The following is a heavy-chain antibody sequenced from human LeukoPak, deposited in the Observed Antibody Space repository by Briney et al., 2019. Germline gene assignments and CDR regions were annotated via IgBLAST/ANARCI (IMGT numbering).Heavy chain of an antibody. V-gene: IGHV4-4*07. D-gene: IGHD2-15*01. J-gene: IGHJ3*02. CDR3: ARGEYCSGGSCSAFDI. CDR1: GGSISSYY. Sequence: SETLSLTCTVSGGSISSYYWSWIRQPAGKGLEWIGRIYTSGSTNYNPSLKSRVTMSVDTSKNQFSLKLSSVTAADTAVYYCARGEYCSGGSCSAFDIWGQGTMVTVSS. CDR2: IYTSGST.